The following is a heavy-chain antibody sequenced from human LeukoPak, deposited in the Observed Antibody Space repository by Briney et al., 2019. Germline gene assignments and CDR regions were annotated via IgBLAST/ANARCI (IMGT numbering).Heavy chain of an antibody. CDR1: GGSFSGYY. CDR3: ARRRRGYSYAFDY. J-gene: IGHJ4*02. CDR2: INHSGST. V-gene: IGHV4-34*01. D-gene: IGHD5-18*01. Sequence: SETLSLTCAVYGGSFSGYYWSWIRQPPGKGLEWIGEINHSGSTNYNPSLKSRVTISVDMSKNQFSLKLSSVTAADTAVYYCARRRRGYSYAFDYWGQGTLVTVSS.